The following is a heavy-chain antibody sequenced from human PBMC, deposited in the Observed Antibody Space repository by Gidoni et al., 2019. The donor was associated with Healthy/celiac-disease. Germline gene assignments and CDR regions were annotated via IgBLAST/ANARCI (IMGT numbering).Heavy chain of an antibody. CDR2: ISYDGSNK. V-gene: IGHV3-30*04. CDR1: GFTLPGSA. J-gene: IGHJ4*02. D-gene: IGHD6-19*01. Sequence: QVQLVESGGGVVQPGRSLRLSCAASGFTLPGSAMQWVRQAPGKGLEWGAVISYDGSNKYYADSVKGRFTISRDNSKNTLYLQMNSLRAEDTAVYYCARDPGYSSGLDYYFDYWGQGTLVTVSS. CDR3: ARDPGYSSGLDYYFDY.